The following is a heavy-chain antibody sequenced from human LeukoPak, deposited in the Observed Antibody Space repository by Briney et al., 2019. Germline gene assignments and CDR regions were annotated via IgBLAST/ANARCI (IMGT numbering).Heavy chain of an antibody. Sequence: SETLSLTCTVSGGSISSYYWSWIRQPPGKGLEWIGYIYYSGSTNYNPSLKSRVTISVDTSKNQFSLKLSSVTAADTAVYYCARHPLSTNWFDPWGQGTMVTVSS. J-gene: IGHJ5*01. CDR1: GGSISSYY. V-gene: IGHV4-59*01. CDR2: IYYSGST. CDR3: ARHPLSTNWFDP.